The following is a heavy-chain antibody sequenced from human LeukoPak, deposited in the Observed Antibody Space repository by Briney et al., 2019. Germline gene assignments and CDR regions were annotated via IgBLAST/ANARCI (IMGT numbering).Heavy chain of an antibody. CDR3: ARRGKTTVFGVVIPYYMDV. D-gene: IGHD3-3*01. Sequence: SETLSLTCAVYGGSFNDYYWSCIRQPPGNGLEWIGEINHSGSSKYNPYLKSRFTISVDTSRNQFSLKLTSVTAADTAVYYCARRGKTTVFGVVIPYYMDVWGKGTTVTVSS. CDR2: INHSGSS. CDR1: GGSFNDYY. V-gene: IGHV4-34*01. J-gene: IGHJ6*03.